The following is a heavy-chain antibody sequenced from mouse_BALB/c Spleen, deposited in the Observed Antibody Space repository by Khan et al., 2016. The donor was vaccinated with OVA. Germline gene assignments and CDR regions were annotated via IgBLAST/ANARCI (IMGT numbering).Heavy chain of an antibody. Sequence: VKLEESGPGLEAPSQSLSITCTISGFSLTNYGVHWVRQPPGKGLEWLVLMWNDGSTTYNSALKSRLTISKDNSKSQVFLKMNSLQTDDTAMYFCARQPYYHYNIMDYWGQGTSVTVSS. J-gene: IGHJ4*01. CDR3: ARQPYYHYNIMDY. CDR2: MWNDGST. D-gene: IGHD2-10*01. V-gene: IGHV2-6-1*01. CDR1: GFSLTNYG.